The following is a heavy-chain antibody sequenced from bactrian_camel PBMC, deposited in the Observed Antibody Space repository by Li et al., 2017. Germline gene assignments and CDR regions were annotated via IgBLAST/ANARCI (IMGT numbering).Heavy chain of an antibody. CDR2: IRSDDSRT. CDR3: ASRVGMCGPNWSKLRFDS. D-gene: IGHD1*01. CDR1: GFTFDDYP. Sequence: VQLVESGGGLVQPGGSLRLSCAASGFTFDDYPMIWVRQAPGKGLEWVSTIRSDDSRTYYADSVKGRFSISRDIADHTLYLQMSNLKPEDTALYYCASRVGMCGPNWSKLRFDSRGPGTQVTVS. J-gene: IGHJ4*01. V-gene: IGHV3S31*01.